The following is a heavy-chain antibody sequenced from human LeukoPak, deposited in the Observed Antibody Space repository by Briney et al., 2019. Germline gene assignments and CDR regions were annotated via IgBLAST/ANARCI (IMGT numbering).Heavy chain of an antibody. V-gene: IGHV1-69*05. Sequence: SVKVSCKASGGTFSSYAISWVRQAPGQGLEWMGGIIPIFGTANYAQKFQGRVTITTDESTSTAYMELSSLRSEDTAVYYCAREGGVVVVPAAIIGYFDYWGQGTLVTVSS. J-gene: IGHJ4*02. CDR2: IIPIFGTA. CDR3: AREGGVVVVPAAIIGYFDY. CDR1: GGTFSSYA. D-gene: IGHD2-2*02.